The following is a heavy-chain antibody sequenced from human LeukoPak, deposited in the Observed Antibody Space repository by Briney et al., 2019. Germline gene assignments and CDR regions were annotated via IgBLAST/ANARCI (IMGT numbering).Heavy chain of an antibody. CDR2: ISYDGSNT. CDR1: GFTFSSYG. V-gene: IGHV3-30*18. Sequence: PGRSLRLSCAASGFTFSSYGMHWVRQAPGKGLEWVAVISYDGSNTYYADSVKGRFTISRDNSENMLYLQMNSLRAEDTAVYYCAKPYYYGSRSYMDYWGQGTLVTVSS. J-gene: IGHJ4*02. CDR3: AKPYYYGSRSYMDY. D-gene: IGHD3-10*01.